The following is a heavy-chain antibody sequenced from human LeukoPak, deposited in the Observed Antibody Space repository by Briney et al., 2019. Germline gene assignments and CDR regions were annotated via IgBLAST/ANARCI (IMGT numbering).Heavy chain of an antibody. CDR1: GGSISSGSYY. V-gene: IGHV4-61*02. D-gene: IGHD3-3*01. Sequence: SQTLSLTCTVSGGSISSGSYYSSWIRQPAGKGLEWIGRIYTSGSTNYNPSLKSRVTISVDTSKNQFSLKLSSVTAADTDVYYCARGSITIFGVAPPADYWGQGTLVTVSS. J-gene: IGHJ4*02. CDR3: ARGSITIFGVAPPADY. CDR2: IYTSGST.